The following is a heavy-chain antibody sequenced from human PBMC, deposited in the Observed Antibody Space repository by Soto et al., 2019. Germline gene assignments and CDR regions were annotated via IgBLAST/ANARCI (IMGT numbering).Heavy chain of an antibody. V-gene: IGHV3-15*01. CDR2: IKSKTEAATR. CDR1: GFTFSDAW. CDR3: ARDQLYYNDISGRPLNAFDV. D-gene: IGHD3-22*01. J-gene: IGHJ3*01. Sequence: GGSLRLSCAASGFTFSDAWMSWVRQAPGKGLEWVGRIKSKTEAATRDFAAPVKGRFAISRDNAKNSLYLQMNSLRAEDTAVYYCARDQLYYNDISGRPLNAFDVWGQGTMVTVSS.